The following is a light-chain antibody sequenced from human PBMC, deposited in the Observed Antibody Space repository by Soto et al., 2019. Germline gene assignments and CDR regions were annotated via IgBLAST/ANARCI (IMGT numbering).Light chain of an antibody. CDR3: MQSLQAPRT. V-gene: IGKV2-28*01. CDR1: QSLLHNNGYHF. CDR2: FVS. J-gene: IGKJ3*01. Sequence: DIVMTQSPLSLPVTPGEPASISCRSSQSLLHNNGYHFLDWFVQKPGRSPQVLIYFVSNRASGVPDRFSGSGSGTDFTLKISRVEAEDVGIYYCMQSLQAPRTFGPGTKVDL.